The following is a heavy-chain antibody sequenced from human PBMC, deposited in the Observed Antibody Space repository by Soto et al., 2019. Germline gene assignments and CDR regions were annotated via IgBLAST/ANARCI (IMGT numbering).Heavy chain of an antibody. CDR3: ARMIGYCSGGSCSVGAFDI. D-gene: IGHD2-15*01. Sequence: GGSLRLSCAASGFTFSSYDMHWVRQATGKGLEWVSAIGTAGDTCYPGSVKGRFTISRENAKNSLYLQMNSLRAGDTAVYYCARMIGYCSGGSCSVGAFDIWGQGTMVTVSS. CDR1: GFTFSSYD. V-gene: IGHV3-13*01. J-gene: IGHJ3*02. CDR2: IGTAGDT.